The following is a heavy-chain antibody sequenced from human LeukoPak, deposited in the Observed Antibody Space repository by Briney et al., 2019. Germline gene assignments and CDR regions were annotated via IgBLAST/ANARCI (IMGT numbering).Heavy chain of an antibody. D-gene: IGHD6-19*01. CDR3: AREQSGTRGWYTVDY. V-gene: IGHV3-23*01. J-gene: IGHJ4*02. Sequence: GGSLRLSCAASGFTFSTYGISWVRQGPGKGLEGVSAIRPDGDRTYYTDSVRGLFTISRDNSNATVYLQINSLRVEDTAVYYCAREQSGTRGWYTVDYWGQGTLVTVSS. CDR1: GFTFSTYG. CDR2: IRPDGDRT.